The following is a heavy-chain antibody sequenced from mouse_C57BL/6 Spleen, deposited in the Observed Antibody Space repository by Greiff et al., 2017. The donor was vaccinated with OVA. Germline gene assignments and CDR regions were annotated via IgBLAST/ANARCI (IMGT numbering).Heavy chain of an antibody. V-gene: IGHV3-6*01. CDR1: GYSITSGYY. CDR3: ARETAYDYDWAMDY. CDR2: ISYDGSN. Sequence: VQLKQSGPGLVKPSQSLSLTCSVTGYSITSGYYWNWIRQFPGNKLEWMGYISYDGSNNYNPSLKNRISITRDTSKNQFFLKLNSVTTEDTATYYCARETAYDYDWAMDYWGQGTSVTVSS. D-gene: IGHD2-4*01. J-gene: IGHJ4*01.